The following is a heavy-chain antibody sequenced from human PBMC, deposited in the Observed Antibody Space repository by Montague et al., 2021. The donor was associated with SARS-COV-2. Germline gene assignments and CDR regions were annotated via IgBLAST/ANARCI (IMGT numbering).Heavy chain of an antibody. D-gene: IGHD3-16*02. Sequence: SLRLSCAASGFTFSNYDMNWVRQAPGKGPEWISYISTSAYTTSYAGSVKGRSTISRDNGKNSLYLQMNSLRVEDTAVYYCTRDYRSIVGDGLDIWGQGTKVTVS. CDR1: GFTFSNYD. V-gene: IGHV3-48*03. J-gene: IGHJ3*02. CDR3: TRDYRSIVGDGLDI. CDR2: ISTSAYTT.